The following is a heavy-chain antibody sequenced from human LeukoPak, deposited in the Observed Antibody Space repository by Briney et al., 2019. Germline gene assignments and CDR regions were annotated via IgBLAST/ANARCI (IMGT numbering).Heavy chain of an antibody. J-gene: IGHJ2*01. CDR1: GDSIGSYY. CDR3: ARYRQDVRLEVARMYRYFDL. D-gene: IGHD5-12*01. Sequence: SETPSLTCTVSGDSIGSYYWSWIRQPPGRGLEWIGYIYDSGSTNYNPSLKSRVTISVDTSKKQFSLKLNSVTAADTAVYYCARYRQDVRLEVARMYRYFDLWGRGTLVAVSS. CDR2: IYDSGST. V-gene: IGHV4-59*01.